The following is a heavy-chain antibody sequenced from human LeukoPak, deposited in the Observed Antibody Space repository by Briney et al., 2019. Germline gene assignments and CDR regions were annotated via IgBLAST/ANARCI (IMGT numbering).Heavy chain of an antibody. J-gene: IGHJ4*02. CDR3: ARDDYGDSGPLFDY. V-gene: IGHV3-23*01. CDR1: GFTFSSYN. Sequence: PGGSLRLSCAASGFTFSSYNMNWVRRAPGQGLEWVSTIRTNGAGTHYADSVRGRFTISRDDSKNTLYLQMDSLRAEDTAVCYCARDDYGDSGPLFDYWGQGTLVTVSS. D-gene: IGHD4-17*01. CDR2: IRTNGAGT.